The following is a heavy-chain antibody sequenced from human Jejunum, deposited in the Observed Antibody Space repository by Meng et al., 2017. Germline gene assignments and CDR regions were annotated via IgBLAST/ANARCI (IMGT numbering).Heavy chain of an antibody. D-gene: IGHD4-23*01. J-gene: IGHJ4*02. CDR3: ARLVKS. CDR1: GFTFSGVS. CDR2: FTGSNNT. V-gene: IGHV3-23*04. Sequence: EVKLVGSGGGLVQPGGSLRLSCAASGFTFSGVSMSWVRQAPGKGLEWISVFTGSNNTYYADSVKGRFTVSRDDSKNTLFLQMNSLRGEDTAVYYCARLVKSWGQGTLVTVSS.